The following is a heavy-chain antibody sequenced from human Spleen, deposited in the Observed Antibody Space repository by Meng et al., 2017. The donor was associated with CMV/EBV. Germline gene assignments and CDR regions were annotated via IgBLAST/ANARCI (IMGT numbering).Heavy chain of an antibody. CDR2: IRYDGTNE. D-gene: IGHD3-3*01. Sequence: GGPLRLSCAASGFTFSDYGMHWVRQAPGKGLEWVAFIRYDGTNEYHADSVKGRFTISRDNSKNTLYMQMNSLRAEDTAVYYCAKDQRVLEWLPPHYGMDVWGQGTTVTVSS. CDR1: GFTFSDYG. V-gene: IGHV3-30*02. J-gene: IGHJ6*02. CDR3: AKDQRVLEWLPPHYGMDV.